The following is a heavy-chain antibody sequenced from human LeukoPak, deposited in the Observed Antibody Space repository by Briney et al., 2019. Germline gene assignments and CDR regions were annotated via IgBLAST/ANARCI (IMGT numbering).Heavy chain of an antibody. J-gene: IGHJ4*02. CDR3: AREPHLGYCSSTSCLHYFDY. Sequence: ASVKVSCKASGYTFTGYYMHWMRQAPGQGLEWMGWINPNSGGTNYAQKFQGRVTMTRDTSISTAYMELSRLRSDDTAVYYCAREPHLGYCSSTSCLHYFDYWGQGTLVTVSS. CDR2: INPNSGGT. CDR1: GYTFTGYY. D-gene: IGHD2-2*01. V-gene: IGHV1-2*02.